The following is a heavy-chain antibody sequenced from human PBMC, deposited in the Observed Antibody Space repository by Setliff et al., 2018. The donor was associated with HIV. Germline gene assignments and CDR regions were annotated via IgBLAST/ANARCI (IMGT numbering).Heavy chain of an antibody. J-gene: IGHJ6*03. D-gene: IGHD2-2*01. CDR3: ASPGRRRGYCSSTSCYDEGLYYYYYMDV. CDR2: IYYSGST. Sequence: TSETLSLTCTVSGGSISGSSYYWGWIRQPPGKGLEWIGSIYYSGSTYYNPSLKSRVTISVDTSKNQFSLKLSSVTAADTAVYYCASPGRRRGYCSSTSCYDEGLYYYYYMDVWGKGTTVTVSS. V-gene: IGHV4-39*01. CDR1: GGSISGSSYY.